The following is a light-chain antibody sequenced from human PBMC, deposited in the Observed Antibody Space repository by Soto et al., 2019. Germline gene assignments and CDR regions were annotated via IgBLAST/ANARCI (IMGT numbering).Light chain of an antibody. J-gene: IGKJ1*01. V-gene: IGKV3D-15*01. CDR2: GAS. Sequence: EIVLTQSPGTLSLSPGERATLSCRASQSVSNNYLAWYQQKPGQAPRLLIYGASNRATGIPDRFSGSGSGTEFTHTISSLQSEDFAVYYCQQYNNWWTFGQGTKVDIK. CDR1: QSVSNN. CDR3: QQYNNWWT.